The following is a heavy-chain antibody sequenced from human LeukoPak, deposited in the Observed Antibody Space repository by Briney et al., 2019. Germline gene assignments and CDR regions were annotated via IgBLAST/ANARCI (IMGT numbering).Heavy chain of an antibody. Sequence: PGRSLRLSCAASGFTFSSYGMHWVRRAPGKGLEWLAVISYDGSNKYYADSVKGRFTISRDNSKNSLYLQMNSLRAEDTAVYYCARVAMVRGVIYYFDYWGQGTLVTVSS. D-gene: IGHD3-10*01. V-gene: IGHV3-30*03. CDR1: GFTFSSYG. CDR2: ISYDGSNK. J-gene: IGHJ4*02. CDR3: ARVAMVRGVIYYFDY.